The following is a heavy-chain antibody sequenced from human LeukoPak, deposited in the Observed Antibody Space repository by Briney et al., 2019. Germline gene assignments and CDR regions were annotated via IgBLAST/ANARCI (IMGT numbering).Heavy chain of an antibody. D-gene: IGHD2-2*02. Sequence: GGSLRLSCEASGFTFGNYAMNWVRQAPGKGLEWVSTISGTGSSTYYAYSAKGRFTISRDNSKDTLFLQLNSLTAADTAMYFCAKASVAIPQYCNSWGQGTLVTVSS. J-gene: IGHJ5*02. CDR2: ISGTGSST. V-gene: IGHV3-23*01. CDR3: AKASVAIPQYCNS. CDR1: GFTFGNYA.